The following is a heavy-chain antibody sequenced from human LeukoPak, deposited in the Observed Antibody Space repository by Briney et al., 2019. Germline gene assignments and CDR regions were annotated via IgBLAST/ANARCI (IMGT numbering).Heavy chain of an antibody. J-gene: IGHJ3*02. CDR1: GFTFSSYS. CDR3: ARDTYDILTGYYKWAFDI. V-gene: IGHV3-21*01. CDR2: ISSSSSYI. D-gene: IGHD3-9*01. Sequence: SGGSLRLSCAASGFTFSSYSMNWVRQAPGKGLEGVSSISSSSSYIYYADSVKGRFTISRDNAKNSLYLQMNSLRAEDTAVYYCARDTYDILTGYYKWAFDIWGQGTMVTVSS.